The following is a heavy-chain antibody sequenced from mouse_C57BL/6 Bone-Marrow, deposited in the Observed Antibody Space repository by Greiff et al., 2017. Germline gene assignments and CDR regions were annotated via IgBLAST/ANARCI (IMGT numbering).Heavy chain of an antibody. V-gene: IGHV5-4*01. CDR3: ARDPYDYGSSPWFAY. Sequence: EVQLQESGGGLVKPGGSLKLSCAASGFTFSSYAMSWVRQTPEKRLELVATISDGGSYTYYPHNLKGRFTISRDNAKNNLYLQMCHLKSEDTAMYYCARDPYDYGSSPWFAYWGQGTLVTVSA. CDR1: GFTFSSYA. D-gene: IGHD1-1*01. CDR2: ISDGGSYT. J-gene: IGHJ3*01.